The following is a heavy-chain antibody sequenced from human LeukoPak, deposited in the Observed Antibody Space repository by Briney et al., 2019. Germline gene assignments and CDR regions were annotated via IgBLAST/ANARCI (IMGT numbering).Heavy chain of an antibody. CDR3: ARGRMVAAAQADAFDI. CDR1: GGSISSYY. D-gene: IGHD6-13*01. J-gene: IGHJ3*02. V-gene: IGHV4-59*01. CDR2: IYYSGST. Sequence: SETLSLTCTVSGGSISSYYWSWIRQPPGKGLEWIGYIYYSGSTNYNPSLKGRVTISVDTSKNQFSLKLSSVTAADTAVYYCARGRMVAAAQADAFDIWGQGTMVTVSS.